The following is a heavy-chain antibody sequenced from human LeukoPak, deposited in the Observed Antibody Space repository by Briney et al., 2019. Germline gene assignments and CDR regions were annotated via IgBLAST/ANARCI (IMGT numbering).Heavy chain of an antibody. Sequence: PSETLSLTCTVSGGSISGSYWSWIRQPAGKGLEWIAYMYNSGSTNYNPSLKSRVTISIDTSKNQFSLKLSSLTAADTAIYYCARGIESYGDYGYWGQGILVTVSS. CDR3: ARGIESYGDYGY. D-gene: IGHD4-17*01. V-gene: IGHV4-59*01. J-gene: IGHJ4*02. CDR1: GGSISGSY. CDR2: MYNSGST.